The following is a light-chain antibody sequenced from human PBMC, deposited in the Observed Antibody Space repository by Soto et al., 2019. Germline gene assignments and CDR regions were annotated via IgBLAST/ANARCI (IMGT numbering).Light chain of an antibody. J-gene: IGKJ1*01. Sequence: DIQMTQSPSSVSASVGDRVTLSCRASQRISTYLAWYQQKPGKAPKLLIYGASSLQGGVPSRFSGSGSGTDFTLTISSLQSEDYATYYCQQAYSFPRTFGQGTKVDIK. V-gene: IGKV1-12*01. CDR1: QRISTY. CDR3: QQAYSFPRT. CDR2: GAS.